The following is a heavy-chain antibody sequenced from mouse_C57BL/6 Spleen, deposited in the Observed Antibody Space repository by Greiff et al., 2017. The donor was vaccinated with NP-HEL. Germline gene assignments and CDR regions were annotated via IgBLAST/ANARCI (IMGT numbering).Heavy chain of an antibody. CDR3: ARRSNGFAY. J-gene: IGHJ3*01. V-gene: IGHV1-69*01. Sequence: QVQLKQPGAELVMPGASVKLSCKASGYTFTSYWMHWVKQRPGQGLEWIGEIDPSDSYTNYNQKFKGKSTLTVDKSSSTAYMQLSSLTSEDSAVYYCARRSNGFAYWGQGTLVTVSA. CDR2: IDPSDSYT. D-gene: IGHD2-5*01. CDR1: GYTFTSYW.